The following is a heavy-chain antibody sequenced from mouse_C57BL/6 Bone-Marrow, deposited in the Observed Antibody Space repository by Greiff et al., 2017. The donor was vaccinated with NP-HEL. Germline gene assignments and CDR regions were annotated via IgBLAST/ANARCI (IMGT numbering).Heavy chain of an antibody. CDR3: ARKGGYYPPGLAY. J-gene: IGHJ3*01. D-gene: IGHD2-3*01. Sequence: QVQLQQSGAELARPGASVKLSCKASGYTFTSYGISWVKQRTGQGLEWIGEIYPRSGNTYYNEKFKGKATLTADKSSSTAYMELRSRTSEDSAVYVCARKGGYYPPGLAYWGQGTLVTVSA. V-gene: IGHV1-81*01. CDR2: IYPRSGNT. CDR1: GYTFTSYG.